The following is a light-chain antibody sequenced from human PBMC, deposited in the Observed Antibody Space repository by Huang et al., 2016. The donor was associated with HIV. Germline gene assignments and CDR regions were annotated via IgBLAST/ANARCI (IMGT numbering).Light chain of an antibody. Sequence: ETMMTQSPAILSVSPGESATLSCRASQSVKRDLAWYRQKRGQPPRPLIYAASTRATGVPARFSGTGSETEFTLAISDLQSEDFALYYCQHYNNWPPRYTFGQGTRLDIK. CDR1: QSVKRD. CDR3: QHYNNWPPRYT. V-gene: IGKV3D-15*01. J-gene: IGKJ2*01. CDR2: AAS.